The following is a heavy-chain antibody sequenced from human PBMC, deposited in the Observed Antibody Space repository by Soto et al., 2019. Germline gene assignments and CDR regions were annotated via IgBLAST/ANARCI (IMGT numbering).Heavy chain of an antibody. D-gene: IGHD1-26*01. CDR3: ARGEYYYYGMDV. V-gene: IGHV4-4*02. Sequence: PSETLSLTCAVSGGSISRSNWWSCVRQPPGKGLEWIGEIYHSGSTNYNPSLKSRVTISEDKSKNQFSLKLSSVTAADTAVYYCARGEYYYYGMDVCGQGTTVTV. J-gene: IGHJ6*02. CDR1: GGSISRSNW. CDR2: IYHSGST.